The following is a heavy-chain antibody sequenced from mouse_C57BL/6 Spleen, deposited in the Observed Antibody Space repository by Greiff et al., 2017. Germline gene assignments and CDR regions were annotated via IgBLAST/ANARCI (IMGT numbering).Heavy chain of an antibody. V-gene: IGHV14-1*01. D-gene: IGHD1-1*01. Sequence: EVQLQQSGAELVRPGASVKLSCTASGFNIKDYYMHWVQQRPEQGLEWIGRIDPEDGDTEYAPKFQGKATMTADTSSNTAYLQLSSLTSEDTAVYYCTTPDGSSSYWYFDVWGTGTTVTVSS. J-gene: IGHJ1*03. CDR1: GFNIKDYY. CDR2: IDPEDGDT. CDR3: TTPDGSSSYWYFDV.